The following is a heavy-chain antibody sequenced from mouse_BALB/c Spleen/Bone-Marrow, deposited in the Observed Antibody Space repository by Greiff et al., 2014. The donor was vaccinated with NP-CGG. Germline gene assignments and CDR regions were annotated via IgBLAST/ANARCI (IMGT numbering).Heavy chain of an antibody. CDR2: IDPANGNT. V-gene: IGHV14-3*02. CDR1: GFNIKDTY. D-gene: IGHD1-2*01. Sequence: DVKLQESGAELVKPGASVKLSCTASGFNIKDTYMHWVKQRPEQGLEWIGRIDPANGNTKYDPKFQGKATITTDTSSNTAYLQVSSLTSEDTAVYYCASATTATYYAMDYWGQGTSVTVSS. J-gene: IGHJ4*01. CDR3: ASATTATYYAMDY.